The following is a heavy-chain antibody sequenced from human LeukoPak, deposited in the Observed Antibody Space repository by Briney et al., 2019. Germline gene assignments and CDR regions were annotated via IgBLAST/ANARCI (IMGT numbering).Heavy chain of an antibody. V-gene: IGHV3-23*01. J-gene: IGHJ4*02. Sequence: GGSLRLSCAASGFTFNYYAMSWVRQAPGKGLEWVSTISDNGDSTYYADSVRGRFTISRDNSKNTLYLQMNSLRPEDTALYYCVKEGRYCSSSSCYDYWGQGTRVTVSS. CDR1: GFTFNYYA. CDR3: VKEGRYCSSSSCYDY. D-gene: IGHD2-2*01. CDR2: ISDNGDST.